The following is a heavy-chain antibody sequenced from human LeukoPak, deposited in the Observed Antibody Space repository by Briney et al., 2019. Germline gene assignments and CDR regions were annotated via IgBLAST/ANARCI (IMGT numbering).Heavy chain of an antibody. CDR1: GYTFTSYY. Sequence: ASVKVSCKASGYTFTSYYMHWVRQAPGQGLEWMGIINPSGGSTSYAQKFQGRVTITTDESTSTAYMELSSLRSEDTAVYYCARGYTAMGYFDYWGQGTLVTVSS. V-gene: IGHV1-46*01. CDR2: INPSGGST. D-gene: IGHD5-18*01. CDR3: ARGYTAMGYFDY. J-gene: IGHJ4*02.